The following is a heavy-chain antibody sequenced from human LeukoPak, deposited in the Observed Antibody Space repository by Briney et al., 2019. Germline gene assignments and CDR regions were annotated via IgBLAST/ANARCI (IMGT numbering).Heavy chain of an antibody. CDR1: AFTFSSYT. V-gene: IGHV3-21*01. Sequence: GGSLRLSCAASAFTFSSYTMNWVRQAPGKGLEWVSSISSSGSYIYYADSVKGRFTISRDNVKKSLYLQMNSLRVEDTAVYYCASGVSASRYWGQGTLVTVSS. J-gene: IGHJ4*02. CDR3: ASGVSASRY. CDR2: ISSSGSYI.